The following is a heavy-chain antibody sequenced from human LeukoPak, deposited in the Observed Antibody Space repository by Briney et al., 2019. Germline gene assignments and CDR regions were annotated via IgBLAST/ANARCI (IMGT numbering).Heavy chain of an antibody. CDR1: GFTFSSYS. CDR2: ISSSSSYI. D-gene: IGHD3-22*01. J-gene: IGHJ4*02. CDR3: ARDYPDYYDSSGGIFDY. V-gene: IGHV3-21*01. Sequence: GGSLRLSCAASGFTFSSYSMNWVRQAPGKGLEWVSSISSSSSYIYYADSVKGRFTISRDNAKNSLYLQMNSLRAEDTAVYYCARDYPDYYDSSGGIFDYWGQGTLVTVSS.